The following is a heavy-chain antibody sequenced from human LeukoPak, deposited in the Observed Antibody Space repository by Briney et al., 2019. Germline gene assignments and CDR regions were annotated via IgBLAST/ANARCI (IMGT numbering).Heavy chain of an antibody. D-gene: IGHD6-13*01. J-gene: IGHJ6*02. Sequence: PGGSLRLSCAASGFTFSSYGMHWVRQAPGKGLEWVAVISYDGSNKYYADSVKGRFTISRDNSKNTLYLQMNSLRAEDTAVYCCARRIAAAGTYYYYGMDVWGQGTTVTVSS. CDR2: ISYDGSNK. CDR3: ARRIAAAGTYYYYGMDV. V-gene: IGHV3-30*03. CDR1: GFTFSSYG.